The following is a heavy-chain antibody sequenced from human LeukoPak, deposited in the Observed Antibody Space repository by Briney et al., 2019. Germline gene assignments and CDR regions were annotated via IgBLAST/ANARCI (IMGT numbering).Heavy chain of an antibody. CDR2: IYTSGST. D-gene: IGHD3-16*01. Sequence: PSETLTLTCTVSGGSISSYYWSWIRQPAGKGLEWIGRIYTSGSTNYNPSLKSRVTMSVDTSKNQFSLKLSSVTAADTAVYYCATRGVWGGYFDYWGQGTLVTVSS. CDR3: ATRGVWGGYFDY. J-gene: IGHJ4*02. CDR1: GGSISSYY. V-gene: IGHV4-4*07.